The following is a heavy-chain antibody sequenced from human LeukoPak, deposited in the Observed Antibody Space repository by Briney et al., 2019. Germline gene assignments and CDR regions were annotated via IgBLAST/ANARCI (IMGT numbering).Heavy chain of an antibody. V-gene: IGHV1-58*02. CDR2: IVVGSGNT. J-gene: IGHJ4*02. CDR1: GFTFTSSA. Sequence: GASVKVSCKASGFTFTSSAMQWVRQARGQRLEWIGWIVVGSGNTGYAQKFQGRVTMTRNTSISTAYMELSSLRSEDTAVYYCARVGVGANSDYWDQGTLVTVSS. CDR3: ARVGVGANSDY. D-gene: IGHD1-26*01.